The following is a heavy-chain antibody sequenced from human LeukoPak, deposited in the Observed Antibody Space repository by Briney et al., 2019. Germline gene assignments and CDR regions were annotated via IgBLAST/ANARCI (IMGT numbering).Heavy chain of an antibody. V-gene: IGHV3-21*06. CDR1: GFTFSSYS. CDR3: ARLLSYYYDTSNSYFDY. CDR2: ISSSSSSI. J-gene: IGHJ4*02. D-gene: IGHD3-22*01. Sequence: GGSLRLSCAASGFTFSSYSMNWVRQAPGKGLDWVSSISSSSSSIYYADSVKGRFTISRDNAKNSMYLHMNSLRAEDTAVYYCARLLSYYYDTSNSYFDYWGQGTLVTVSS.